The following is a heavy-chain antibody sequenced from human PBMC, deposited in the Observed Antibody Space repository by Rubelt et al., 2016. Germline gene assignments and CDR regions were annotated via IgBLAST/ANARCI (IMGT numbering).Heavy chain of an antibody. V-gene: IGHV1-69*01. CDR2: GTA. CDR3: ARAHHPGRGSSTALDWFDP. D-gene: IGHD5-18*01. J-gene: IGHJ5*02. Sequence: GTANYAQKFQGRVTITADESTSTAYMELSSLRSEDTAVYYCARAHHPGRGSSTALDWFDPWGQGTLVTVSS.